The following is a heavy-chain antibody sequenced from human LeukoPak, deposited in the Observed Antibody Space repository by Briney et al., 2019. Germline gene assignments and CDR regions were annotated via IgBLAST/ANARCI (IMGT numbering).Heavy chain of an antibody. Sequence: PSETLSLTCTVSGGSISSGDYYWSWIRQPPGKGLEWIGYIYYSGSTYYNPSLKSRVTISVDTSKNQFSLQLNSVTPEDTAVYYCAREAGGTGDYYWGQGTLVTVSS. D-gene: IGHD2-21*02. V-gene: IGHV4-30-4*01. CDR2: IYYSGST. J-gene: IGHJ4*02. CDR1: GGSISSGDYY. CDR3: AREAGGTGDYY.